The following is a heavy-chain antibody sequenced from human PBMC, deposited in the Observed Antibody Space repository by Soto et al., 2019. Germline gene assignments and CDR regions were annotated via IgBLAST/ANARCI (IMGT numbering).Heavy chain of an antibody. CDR1: GYSFTGYW. CDR2: IYPGDSDT. CDR3: ARATNLVVPYYFVY. V-gene: IGHV5-51*01. Sequence: PGESLKISCKGSGYSFTGYWIGWVRQMPGKGLEWMGIIYPGDSDTRYSPSFQGQVTISADKSISTAYLQWSSLKASDTAMYYWARATNLVVPYYFVYWGQGTLVTVSS. J-gene: IGHJ4*02. D-gene: IGHD2-2*01.